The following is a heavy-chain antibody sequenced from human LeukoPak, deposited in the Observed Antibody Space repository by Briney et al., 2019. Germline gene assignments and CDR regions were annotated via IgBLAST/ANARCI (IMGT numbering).Heavy chain of an antibody. V-gene: IGHV4-38-2*01. CDR2: IYHSGST. CDR3: ARSRTIFGVVITWFDP. CDR1: GYSISSGYY. D-gene: IGHD3-3*01. Sequence: SETLSLTCAVSGYSISSGYYWGWIRQPPGQGLEWIGSIYHSGSTYYNPSLKSRVTISVDTSKNQFSLKLSSVTAADTAVYYCARSRTIFGVVITWFDPWGQGSLVTVSS. J-gene: IGHJ5*02.